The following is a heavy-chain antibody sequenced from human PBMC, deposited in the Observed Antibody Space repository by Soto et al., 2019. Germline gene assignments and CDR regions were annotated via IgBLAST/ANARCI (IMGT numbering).Heavy chain of an antibody. CDR3: ARDLLGYCSGGSCYGVY. V-gene: IGHV1-18*01. J-gene: IGHJ4*02. CDR1: GYTFTSYG. CDR2: ISAYNGNT. Sequence: QVQLVQSGAEVKKPGASVKVSCNASGYTFTSYGISWVRQAPGQGLEWMGWISAYNGNTNYAQKLQGRVTMTTDTSTSTAYMELRSLRSDDTAVYYCARDLLGYCSGGSCYGVYWGQGTLVTVSS. D-gene: IGHD2-15*01.